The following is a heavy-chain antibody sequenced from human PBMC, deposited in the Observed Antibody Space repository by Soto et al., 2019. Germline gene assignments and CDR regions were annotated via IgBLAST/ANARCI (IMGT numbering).Heavy chain of an antibody. CDR2: IYYSGST. Sequence: ETLSLTCTVSGGSISSYCWSWIRQPPGKGLEWIGYIYYSGSTNYNPSLKSRVTISVDTSKNQFSLKLSSVTAADTAVYYCARALILTGYYIHDAFDIWGQGTMVTVSS. V-gene: IGHV4-59*01. D-gene: IGHD3-9*01. CDR3: ARALILTGYYIHDAFDI. J-gene: IGHJ3*02. CDR1: GGSISSYC.